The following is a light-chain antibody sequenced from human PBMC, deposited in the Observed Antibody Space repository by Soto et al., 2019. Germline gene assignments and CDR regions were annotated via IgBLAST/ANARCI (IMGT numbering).Light chain of an antibody. CDR2: HAS. CDR3: QQYNSYSGT. CDR1: QSISNW. V-gene: IGKV1-5*01. J-gene: IGKJ1*01. Sequence: MQMTQYPYSLSASVEDRFTVTCRASQSISNWLAWYQQKPGTAPKVLIYHASNLQSGVPSRFSGSGSGTEFTLTISSLQPDDFATYYCQQYNSYSGTFGQGTKVDIK.